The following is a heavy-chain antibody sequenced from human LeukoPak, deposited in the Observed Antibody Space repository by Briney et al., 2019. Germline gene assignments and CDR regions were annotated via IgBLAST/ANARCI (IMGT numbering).Heavy chain of an antibody. V-gene: IGHV3-30*18. CDR3: AKVGAWHAFDI. Sequence: GGSLRLSCAASGFTFSSYGMHWVRQAPGKGLEWVAVISYDRSNKYYADSVKGRFTISRDNSKNTLYLQMNSLRTEDTAVYYCAKVGAWHAFDIWGQGTMVTVSS. D-gene: IGHD1-26*01. CDR2: ISYDRSNK. CDR1: GFTFSSYG. J-gene: IGHJ3*02.